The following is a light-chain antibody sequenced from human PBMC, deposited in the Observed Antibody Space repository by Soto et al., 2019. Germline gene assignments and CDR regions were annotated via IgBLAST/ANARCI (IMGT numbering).Light chain of an antibody. V-gene: IGLV4-69*01. J-gene: IGLJ3*02. CDR2: INSDGSH. Sequence: QPVLTQSPSASASLGASVKLTCALSSGHSSYAIAWHQQQQEKGTRALMKINSDGSHTRGDGIPDRFSGSSSGAERYLTISSLQSEDEADYYCQTWGTGILVFGGGTKLTVL. CDR3: QTWGTGILV. CDR1: SGHSSYA.